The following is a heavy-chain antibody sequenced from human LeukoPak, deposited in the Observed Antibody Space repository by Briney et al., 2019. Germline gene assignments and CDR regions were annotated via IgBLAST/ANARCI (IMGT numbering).Heavy chain of an antibody. CDR2: IYPGDSDT. Sequence: GESLKISCKGSGYKFNMYWIAWVRQMPGKGLEWMGIIYPGDSDTRYSPSFQGQVTISADKSISTAYLQWSSLKASDTTMYYCARQDYYDSSGYDYWGQGTLVTVSS. CDR3: ARQDYYDSSGYDY. D-gene: IGHD3-22*01. V-gene: IGHV5-51*01. J-gene: IGHJ4*02. CDR1: GYKFNMYW.